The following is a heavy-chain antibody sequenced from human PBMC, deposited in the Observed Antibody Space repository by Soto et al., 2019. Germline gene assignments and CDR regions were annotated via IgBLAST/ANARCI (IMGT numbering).Heavy chain of an antibody. V-gene: IGHV5-51*01. J-gene: IGHJ5*02. CDR1: GYSFTSYW. CDR3: ARQALGGFGSFLNWFDP. Sequence: GESLKISCKGSGYSFTSYWIGWVRQMPGKGLEWMGIIYPGDSDTRYSPSFQGQATISADKSISTAYLQWSSLKASDTAMYYCARQALGGFGSFLNWFDPWGQGTLVTVSS. D-gene: IGHD3-3*01. CDR2: IYPGDSDT.